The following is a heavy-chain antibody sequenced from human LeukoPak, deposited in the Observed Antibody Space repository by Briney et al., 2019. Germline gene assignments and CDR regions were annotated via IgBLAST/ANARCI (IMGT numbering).Heavy chain of an antibody. CDR3: ARVGYCSHGSCLRLDWYFDL. CDR1: GVSVSNDTYY. D-gene: IGHD2-15*01. CDR2: IFYSGST. Sequence: SQTLSLTCTVSGVSVSNDTYYWSWIRQHPGKGLEWIGYIFYSGSTLYTPSLKSRVSISIDTSKNQFSLKLSSVTAADTAVYYCARVGYCSHGSCLRLDWYFDLWGRGTLVTVSS. J-gene: IGHJ2*01. V-gene: IGHV4-31*03.